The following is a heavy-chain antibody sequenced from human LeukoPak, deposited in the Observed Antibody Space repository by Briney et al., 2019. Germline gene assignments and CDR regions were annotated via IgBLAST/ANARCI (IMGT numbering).Heavy chain of an antibody. CDR1: GDSISSGSYY. J-gene: IGHJ4*02. D-gene: IGHD6-13*01. V-gene: IGHV4-61*02. Sequence: PSETLSLICTVSGDSISSGSYYWSWIRQPAGKGLEWIGRIYTSGSTNYNPSLKSRVTISVDTSKNQLSLKLSSVTAADTAVYYCARSSSSWNWGQGTLVTVSS. CDR3: ARSSSSWN. CDR2: IYTSGST.